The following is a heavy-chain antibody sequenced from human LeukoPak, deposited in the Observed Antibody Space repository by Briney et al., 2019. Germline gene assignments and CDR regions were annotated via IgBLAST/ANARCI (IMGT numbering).Heavy chain of an antibody. J-gene: IGHJ4*02. Sequence: SETLSLTCTVSGGSISSSSYYWGWIRQPPGKGMEWIGSIYYSGSTYYNPSLKSRVTISVDTSKNQFSLKLSSVTAADTAVYYCARELYYDSSGYYYAFDYWGQGTLVTVSS. CDR1: GGSISSSSYY. CDR2: IYYSGST. D-gene: IGHD3-22*01. V-gene: IGHV4-39*02. CDR3: ARELYYDSSGYYYAFDY.